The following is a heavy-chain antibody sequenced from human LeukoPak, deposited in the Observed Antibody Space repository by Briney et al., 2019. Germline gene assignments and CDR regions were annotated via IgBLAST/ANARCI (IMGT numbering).Heavy chain of an antibody. Sequence: QSGGSLRLSCVGSGFTFSDYWMSWVRQAPGKGLEWVANIKQDGSEQDYVDALKGRFNISRDNANNSLYLQRNSLRAEDTAVYYCARWRELLRNFDCWGQGTLVTVSS. V-gene: IGHV3-7*01. D-gene: IGHD2-21*01. J-gene: IGHJ4*02. CDR2: IKQDGSEQ. CDR3: ARWRELLRNFDC. CDR1: GFTFSDYW.